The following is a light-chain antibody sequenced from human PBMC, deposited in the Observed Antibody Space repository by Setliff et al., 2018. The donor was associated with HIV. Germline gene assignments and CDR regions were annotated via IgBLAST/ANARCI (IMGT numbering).Light chain of an antibody. CDR1: SSDVGSYNL. Sequence: ALAQFASVSGSPGQSITISCTGTSSDVGSYNLVSWYQQHPGKAPKLMIYEVTKRPSGISHRFSGSKSGNTASLTISGLQAEDEAEYYCCSYAGSSTFVFGTGTKVTVL. CDR2: EVT. CDR3: CSYAGSSTFV. J-gene: IGLJ1*01. V-gene: IGLV2-23*02.